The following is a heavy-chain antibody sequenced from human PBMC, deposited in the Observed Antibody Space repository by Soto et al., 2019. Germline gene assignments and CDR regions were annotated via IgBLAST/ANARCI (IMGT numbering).Heavy chain of an antibody. Sequence: ITLKESGPTLEKPKQTLTLASTFCGFSLTTSGVGVGWIRQPPGKALEWLALLYWDDDKRYSPSLKSRLTITMDTSNNHVVLTMTNMDPVDTGTYFCAHSSGRSGDYWGQGTLVTVSS. CDR1: GFSLTTSGVG. CDR2: LYWDDDK. V-gene: IGHV2-5*02. CDR3: AHSSGRSGDY. J-gene: IGHJ4*02. D-gene: IGHD3-10*01.